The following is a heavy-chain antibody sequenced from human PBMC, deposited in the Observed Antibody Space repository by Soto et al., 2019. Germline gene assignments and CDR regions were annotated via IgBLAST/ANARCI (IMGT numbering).Heavy chain of an antibody. J-gene: IGHJ4*02. CDR1: GFIFTNYW. D-gene: IGHD1-26*01. V-gene: IGHV3-74*01. CDR3: ARGMRGLYATDF. CDR2: ISSDGSST. Sequence: EVQLEESGGGLVQPGGSVRLSCAASGFIFTNYWMHWVRQAPGKGLVWVSRISSDGSSTNNAESVRGRFTISRDNSKNTAYLQVSRLRAEDTAVYDCARGMRGLYATDFWGQGAQVTVSA.